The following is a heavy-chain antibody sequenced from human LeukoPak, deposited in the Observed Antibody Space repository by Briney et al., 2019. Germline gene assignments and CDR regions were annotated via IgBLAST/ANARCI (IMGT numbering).Heavy chain of an antibody. Sequence: TGGSLRLSCAASGFTFSNAWMSWVRQAPGKGLEWVGRIKSKTDGGTTDYAAPVKGRFTISRDDSKNTLYLQMNSLKTEDTAVYYCTTGPLLWFGESKGDAFDIWGQGTMVTVSS. J-gene: IGHJ3*02. V-gene: IGHV3-15*01. CDR1: GFTFSNAW. D-gene: IGHD3-10*01. CDR2: IKSKTDGGTT. CDR3: TTGPLLWFGESKGDAFDI.